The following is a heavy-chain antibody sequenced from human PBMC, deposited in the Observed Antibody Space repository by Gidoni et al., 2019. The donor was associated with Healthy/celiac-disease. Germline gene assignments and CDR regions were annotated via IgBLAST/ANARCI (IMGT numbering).Heavy chain of an antibody. CDR3: ARDRAYYDILTGSSGVFDY. CDR1: GFTFSSYA. CDR2: ISYDGSNK. V-gene: IGHV3-30*01. D-gene: IGHD3-9*01. J-gene: IGHJ4*02. Sequence: QVQLVESGGGVVQPGRSLRLSCAASGFTFSSYAMHWVRQAPGKGLEWVAVISYDGSNKYYADSVKGRFTISRDNSKNTLYLQMNSLRAEDTAVYYCARDRAYYDILTGSSGVFDYWGQGTLVTVSS.